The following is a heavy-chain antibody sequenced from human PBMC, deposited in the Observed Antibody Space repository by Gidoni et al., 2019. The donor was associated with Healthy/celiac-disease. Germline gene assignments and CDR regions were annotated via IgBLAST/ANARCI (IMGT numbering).Heavy chain of an antibody. Sequence: QVQLVESGGGVVQPGRSLRLSCAASGFTFSSYGMHWVRQAPGKGLEWVAVIWYDGSNKYYADSVKGRFTISRDNSKNTLYLQMNSLRAEDTAVYYCARDRVWLRFGGWFDPWGQGTLDTVSS. CDR3: ARDRVWLRFGGWFDP. J-gene: IGHJ5*02. CDR2: IWYDGSNK. V-gene: IGHV3-33*01. D-gene: IGHD5-12*01. CDR1: GFTFSSYG.